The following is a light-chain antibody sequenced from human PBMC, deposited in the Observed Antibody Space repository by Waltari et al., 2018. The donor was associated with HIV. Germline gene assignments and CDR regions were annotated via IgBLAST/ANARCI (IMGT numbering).Light chain of an antibody. J-gene: IGLJ2*01. CDR2: DVS. CDR3: CSYAGSYTVV. CDR1: SSDVGGYNY. V-gene: IGLV2-11*01. Sequence: QSALTQPRSVSGSPGQSVTISCTGTSSDVGGYNYVSWYQQHPGKAPKVMIYDVSNRPSGGPDRFSGSKSGNTASLTISGLQAEDEADYYCCSYAGSYTVVFGGGTKLTVL.